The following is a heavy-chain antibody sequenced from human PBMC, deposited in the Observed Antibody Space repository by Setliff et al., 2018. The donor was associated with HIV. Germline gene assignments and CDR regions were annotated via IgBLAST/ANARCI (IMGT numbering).Heavy chain of an antibody. D-gene: IGHD3-16*01. J-gene: IGHJ6*02. CDR1: GFSLSNARMG. CDR2: IFSNDEK. V-gene: IGHV2-26*01. CDR3: ARFPWGLSDGMDV. Sequence: SGPTLVNPTETLTLTCTVSGFSLSNARMGVSWIRQPPGKALEWLAHIFSNDEKSYSTPLKSRLTISKDTSKSQVVLTMTNMDPVDTATYYCARFPWGLSDGMDVWGQGTTVTVSS.